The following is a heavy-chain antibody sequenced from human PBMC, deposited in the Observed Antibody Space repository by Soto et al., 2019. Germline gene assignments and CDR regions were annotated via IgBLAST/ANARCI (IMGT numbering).Heavy chain of an antibody. D-gene: IGHD6-19*01. J-gene: IGHJ4*02. CDR1: GFTFSSYA. V-gene: IGHV3-30-3*01. CDR2: ISYDGSNK. CDR3: ARDYLRGGIAVASGALDY. Sequence: VQLVESGGGVVQPGRSLRLSCAASGFTFSSYAMHWVRQAPGKGLEWVAVISYDGSNKYYADSVKGRFTISRDNSKNTLYLQMNSLRAEDTAVYYCARDYLRGGIAVASGALDYWGQGTLVTVSS.